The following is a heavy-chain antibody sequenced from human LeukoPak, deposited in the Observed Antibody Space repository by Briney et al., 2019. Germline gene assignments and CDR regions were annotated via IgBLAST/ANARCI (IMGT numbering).Heavy chain of an antibody. J-gene: IGHJ4*02. Sequence: PGGSLRLSCAASGFTFSSYAMSWVRQAPGKGLEWVSGISGSGDNTYYADSEKGRFTISRGNSKNTLYVQVNSLGTEDTAAYYCAKGSYYDSSGSFYFDYWGQGTLVTVSS. D-gene: IGHD3-22*01. V-gene: IGHV3-23*01. CDR2: ISGSGDNT. CDR1: GFTFSSYA. CDR3: AKGSYYDSSGSFYFDY.